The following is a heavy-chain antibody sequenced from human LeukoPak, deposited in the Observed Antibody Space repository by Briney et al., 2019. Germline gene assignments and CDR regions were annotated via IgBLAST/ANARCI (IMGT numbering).Heavy chain of an antibody. CDR1: GFTFDDYA. J-gene: IGHJ3*02. CDR2: ISGDGGST. CDR3: AKGSGHSGNDAFDI. V-gene: IGHV3-43*02. D-gene: IGHD5-12*01. Sequence: GGSLRLSCAASGFTFDDYAMHLVRQAPGKGLEWVSLISGDGGSTYYADSVKGRFTISRDNSKNSLYLQMNSLRTEDTALYYCAKGSGHSGNDAFDIWGQGTMVTVSS.